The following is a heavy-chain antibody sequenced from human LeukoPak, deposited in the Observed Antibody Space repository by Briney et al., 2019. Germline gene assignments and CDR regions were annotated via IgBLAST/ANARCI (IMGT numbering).Heavy chain of an antibody. J-gene: IGHJ4*02. D-gene: IGHD2-21*02. CDR2: ISSSGGDT. CDR1: GFTFSDYY. CDR3: AKGNRAYCGGDCYLDS. V-gene: IGHV3-11*05. Sequence: GGSLRLSCAASGFTFSDYYMSWIRQAPGKGLEWVSYISSSGGDTYYADSVKGRFTISRDNPKNTLYLQMNSLTAEDTAVYYCAKGNRAYCGGDCYLDSWGQGTQVTVSS.